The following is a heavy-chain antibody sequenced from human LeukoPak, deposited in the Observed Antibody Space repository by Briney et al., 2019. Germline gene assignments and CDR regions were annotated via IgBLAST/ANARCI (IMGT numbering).Heavy chain of an antibody. J-gene: IGHJ6*03. V-gene: IGHV3-23*01. CDR2: ISGSGGST. CDR1: GFTFSSYW. Sequence: GGSLRLSCAASGFTFSSYWMSWVRQAPGKGLEWVSAISGSGGSTYYADSVRGRFTISRDNSKNTLYLQMNSLRAEDTAVYYCAKDTGYSSSWYRDSYYYYYMDVWGKGTTVTVSS. D-gene: IGHD6-13*01. CDR3: AKDTGYSSSWYRDSYYYYYMDV.